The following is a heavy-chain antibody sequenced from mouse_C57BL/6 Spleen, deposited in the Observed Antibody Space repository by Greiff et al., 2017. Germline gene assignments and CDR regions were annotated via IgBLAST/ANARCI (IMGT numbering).Heavy chain of an antibody. D-gene: IGHD2-1*01. Sequence: QVQLQQPGTELVKPGASVKLSCKASGYTFTSYWLTWVKQRPGQGLEWIGNINPRNGGPNYNEKFKSQATMTAAKSSSTAYIQLSRLTSEDSAVYECARWDCNCDGWFAYWGQGTLVTVST. CDR1: GYTFTSYW. J-gene: IGHJ3*01. V-gene: IGHV1-53*01. CDR2: INPRNGGP. CDR3: ARWDCNCDGWFAY.